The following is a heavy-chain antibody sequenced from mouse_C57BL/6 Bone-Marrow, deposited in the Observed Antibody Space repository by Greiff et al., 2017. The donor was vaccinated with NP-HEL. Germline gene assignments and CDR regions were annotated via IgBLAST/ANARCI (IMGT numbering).Heavy chain of an antibody. V-gene: IGHV3-6*01. CDR3: ARYGSSPWFAY. CDR1: GYSITSGYY. D-gene: IGHD1-1*01. Sequence: EVKLMESGPGLVKPSQSLSLTCSVTGYSITSGYYWNWIRQFPGNKLEWMGYISYDGSNNYNPSLKNRISITRDTSKNQFFLKLNSVTTEDTATYYCARYGSSPWFAYWGQGTLVTVSA. CDR2: ISYDGSN. J-gene: IGHJ3*01.